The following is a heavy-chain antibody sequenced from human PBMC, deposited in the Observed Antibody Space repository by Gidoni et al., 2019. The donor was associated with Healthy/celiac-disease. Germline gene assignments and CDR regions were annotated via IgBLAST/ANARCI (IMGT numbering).Heavy chain of an antibody. CDR2: ISLNSCSI. Sequence: EVQLVESGGGLVQPGRFLRLSCAASGLPFADYAMHWVRQDPGKGLEWVSGISLNSCSIGYADSVKGRFTISRDNAKNSLYLQMNSLRAEDTALYYCAKAPRWELQRGYIDYWGQGTLVTVSS. D-gene: IGHD1-26*01. CDR3: AKAPRWELQRGYIDY. CDR1: GLPFADYA. J-gene: IGHJ4*02. V-gene: IGHV3-9*01.